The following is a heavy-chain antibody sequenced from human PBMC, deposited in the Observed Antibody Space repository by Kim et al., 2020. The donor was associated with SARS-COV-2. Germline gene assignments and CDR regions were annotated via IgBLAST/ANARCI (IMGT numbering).Heavy chain of an antibody. CDR3: AREVVGGSGWYDY. J-gene: IGHJ4*02. CDR1: GSTFSNYV. Sequence: GGSLRLSCTASGSTFSNYVMHWVRQAPGKGLELVAAIWHDGLNKYYEDSVKGRFTISRDNSKNTLYLQMNRLRAEETAVYYCAREVVGGSGWYDYWGQGTLVTVSS. V-gene: IGHV3-33*01. D-gene: IGHD6-19*01. CDR2: IWHDGLNK.